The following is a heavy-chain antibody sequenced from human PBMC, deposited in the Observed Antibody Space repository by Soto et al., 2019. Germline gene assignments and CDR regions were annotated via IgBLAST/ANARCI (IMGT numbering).Heavy chain of an antibody. Sequence: GASVKVSGKASGYTVTSYAMHLVRQAPGQRLEWMGWINAGNGNTKYSQKFQGRVTITRDTSASKAYMELRSLRSEDTAVYYCASSDPEYSSSLDYWGQGTLVTVSS. D-gene: IGHD6-6*01. J-gene: IGHJ4*02. CDR2: INAGNGNT. V-gene: IGHV1-3*01. CDR3: ASSDPEYSSSLDY. CDR1: GYTVTSYA.